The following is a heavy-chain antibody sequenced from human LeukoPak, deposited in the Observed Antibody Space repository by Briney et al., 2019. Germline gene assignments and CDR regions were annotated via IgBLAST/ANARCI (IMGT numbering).Heavy chain of an antibody. D-gene: IGHD6-13*01. CDR3: AKDSGYSSSWSDY. J-gene: IGHJ4*02. V-gene: IGHV3-9*01. Sequence: PGGSLRLSCAASGFTFDDYAMHWVRQAPGKGLEWVSGISWNSGSIGYADSVKGRFTISRDNAKNSLYLQMNSLRAEDTALYYCAKDSGYSSSWSDYWGQGTLVTVSS. CDR1: GFTFDDYA. CDR2: ISWNSGSI.